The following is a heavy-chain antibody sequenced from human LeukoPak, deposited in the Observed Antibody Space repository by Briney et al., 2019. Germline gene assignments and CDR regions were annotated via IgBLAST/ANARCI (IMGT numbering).Heavy chain of an antibody. J-gene: IGHJ6*02. V-gene: IGHV1-3*01. CDR3: ASPYNYYYGMDV. CDR2: INAGNGNT. D-gene: IGHD1-14*01. CDR1: GYTFTSYA. Sequence: ASVKVSCKASGYTFTSYAMHWVRQAPGQRLEWMGWINAGNGNTKYSQKFQGRVTITRDTSASTAYMELSSLRSEDTAVYYCASPYNYYYGMDVWGQGTTVTVSS.